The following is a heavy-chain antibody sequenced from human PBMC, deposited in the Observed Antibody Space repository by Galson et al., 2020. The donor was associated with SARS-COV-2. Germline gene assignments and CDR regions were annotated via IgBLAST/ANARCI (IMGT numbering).Heavy chain of an antibody. CDR3: ARDEGIRGYNYGRLYYGMDV. CDR2: ISTSSSYT. D-gene: IGHD5-18*01. V-gene: IGHV3-21*01. Sequence: NSGGSLRLSCAASGFPFSTYSMNWVRLAPGKGLEWVSSISTSSSYTYYVDSVKGRFSISIDNPRNSLYLQMNSLRAEDTAVYDCARDEGIRGYNYGRLYYGMDVWGQGTTVTVSS. J-gene: IGHJ6*02. CDR1: GFPFSTYS.